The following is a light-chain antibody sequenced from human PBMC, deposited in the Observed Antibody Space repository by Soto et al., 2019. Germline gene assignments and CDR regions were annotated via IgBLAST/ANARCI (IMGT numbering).Light chain of an antibody. CDR1: SGSIASNY. J-gene: IGLJ1*01. CDR3: QSYDSSPLWV. CDR2: EDN. Sequence: NFMLTQPHSVSESPGKTVTISCTRSSGSIASNYVQWYQQRPGSAPTTVIYEDNQRPSGVPDRFSGSIDSSSNFASLTISGLKTEDEADYYCQSYDSSPLWVFGTGTKVTVL. V-gene: IGLV6-57*04.